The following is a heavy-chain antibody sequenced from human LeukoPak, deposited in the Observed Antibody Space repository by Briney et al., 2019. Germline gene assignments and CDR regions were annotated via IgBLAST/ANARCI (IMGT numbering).Heavy chain of an antibody. CDR1: GFTFSSYG. Sequence: GGSLRLPCAASGFTFSSYGMHWVRQAPGKGLEWVAVISYDGSNKYYADSVKGRFTISRDNSKNTLYLQMNSLRAEDTAVYYCARVGPPRQQEYYYGMDVWGQGTTVTVSS. J-gene: IGHJ6*02. V-gene: IGHV3-30*03. CDR2: ISYDGSNK. CDR3: ARVGPPRQQEYYYGMDV. D-gene: IGHD6-6*01.